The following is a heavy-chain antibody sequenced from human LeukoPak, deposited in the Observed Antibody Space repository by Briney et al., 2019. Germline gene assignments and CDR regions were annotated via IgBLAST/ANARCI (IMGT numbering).Heavy chain of an antibody. CDR2: IIPIFGTA. J-gene: IGHJ3*02. CDR3: ASNYYDSSGYYRDDAFDI. CDR1: GYTFIGYY. V-gene: IGHV1-69*05. Sequence: ASVKVSCKASGYTFIGYYMHWVRQAPGQGLEWMGRIIPIFGTANYAQKFQGRVTITTDESTSTAYMELSSLRSEDTAVYYCASNYYDSSGYYRDDAFDIWGQGTMVTVSS. D-gene: IGHD3-22*01.